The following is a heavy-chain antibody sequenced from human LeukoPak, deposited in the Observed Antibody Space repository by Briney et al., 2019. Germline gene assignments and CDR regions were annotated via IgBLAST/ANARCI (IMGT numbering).Heavy chain of an antibody. CDR2: TYYRSKGYT. V-gene: IGHV6-1*01. CDR3: ARAISFSAGRYCDY. Sequence: SQTLSLTCAISGDSLSSNSVAWNWIRQSPSGGLEWLGRTYYRSKGYTEYAVSVKSRMIINPETSKNQISLQVNSVTPEDTAVYYCARAISFSAGRYCDYWGQGTLVTVSS. J-gene: IGHJ4*02. CDR1: GDSLSSNSVA. D-gene: IGHD3/OR15-3a*01.